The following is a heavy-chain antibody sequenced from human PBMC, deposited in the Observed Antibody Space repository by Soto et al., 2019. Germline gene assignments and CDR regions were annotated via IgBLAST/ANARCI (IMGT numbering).Heavy chain of an antibody. CDR3: ARAGWVTYYYDSSGYYHFDY. Sequence: ASVKVSCKASGYTFTSYGISWVRQAPGQGLEWMGWISAYNGNTNYAQKPRGRVTMTTDTSTSTAYMELRSLRSDDTAVYYCARAGWVTYYYDSSGYYHFDYWGQGTLVTVSS. J-gene: IGHJ4*02. V-gene: IGHV1-18*04. CDR1: GYTFTSYG. CDR2: ISAYNGNT. D-gene: IGHD3-22*01.